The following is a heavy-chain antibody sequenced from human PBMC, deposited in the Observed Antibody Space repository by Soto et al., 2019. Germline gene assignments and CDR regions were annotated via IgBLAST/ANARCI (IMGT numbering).Heavy chain of an antibody. V-gene: IGHV4-34*01. CDR3: EIAPTWRDFWSGDISGTTKQKVAYFHC. D-gene: IGHD3-3*01. CDR2: VNHSGIT. J-gene: IGHJ4*01. CDR1: GGTFSGYY. Sequence: QVQLQQWGAGLLKPSETLSITCAVYGGTFSGYYWSWIRQPPGKGLESFGEVNHSGITNYNPSLKRRGNISVHTTNNQFALKLGSVTAANTSVYYCEIAPTWRDFWSGDISGTTKQKVAYFHCRCHGTPVIVSS.